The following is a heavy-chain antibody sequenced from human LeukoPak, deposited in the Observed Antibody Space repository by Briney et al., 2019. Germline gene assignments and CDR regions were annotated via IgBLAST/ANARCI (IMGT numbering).Heavy chain of an antibody. CDR1: GGSISSYY. J-gene: IGHJ5*02. D-gene: IGHD4-17*01. CDR3: ARGGTTVTPGLLWFDP. V-gene: IGHV4-59*01. Sequence: SETLSLTCAVSGGSISSYYWSWIRQPPGKGLEWIGYIYYSGSTKYNPSLKSRVTISVDTSKNQFSLKLSSVTAADTAVYYCARGGTTVTPGLLWFDPWGQGTLVTVSS. CDR2: IYYSGST.